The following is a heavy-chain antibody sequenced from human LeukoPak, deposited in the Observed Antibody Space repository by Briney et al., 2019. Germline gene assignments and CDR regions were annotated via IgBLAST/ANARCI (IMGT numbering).Heavy chain of an antibody. D-gene: IGHD2-21*02. V-gene: IGHV1-69*06. J-gene: IGHJ6*03. CDR2: IIPIFGTA. CDR1: GGTFSNYA. CDR3: ARLDLDGGDSLYYYYYMDV. Sequence: GASVKVSCKASGGTFSNYAISWVRQAPGQGLEWMGGIIPIFGTANYAQKFRGRVTITADKSTRTAYMELSSLRSEDTAVYYCARLDLDGGDSLYYYYYMDVWGEGTTVTVSS.